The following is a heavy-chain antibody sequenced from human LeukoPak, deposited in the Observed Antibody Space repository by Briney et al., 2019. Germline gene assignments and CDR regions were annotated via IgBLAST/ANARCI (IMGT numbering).Heavy chain of an antibody. D-gene: IGHD6-19*01. CDR2: IYYSGST. CDR3: ARGKIAVAGIGDY. Sequence: SETLSLTCTVSGGSISSYYWSWIRQPPGKGLECIGYIYYSGSTNYNPSLKSRVTISVDTSKNQFSLKLSSVTAADTAVYYCARGKIAVAGIGDYWGQGTLVTVSS. CDR1: GGSISSYY. J-gene: IGHJ4*02. V-gene: IGHV4-59*01.